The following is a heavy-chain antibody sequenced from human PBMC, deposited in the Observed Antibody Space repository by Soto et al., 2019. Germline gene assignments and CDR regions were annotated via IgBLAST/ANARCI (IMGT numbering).Heavy chain of an antibody. D-gene: IGHD6-6*01. CDR3: ARHLEITARPIDY. V-gene: IGHV1-18*01. CDR1: GYNFASYV. CDR2: ISGYNDKT. Sequence: ASVKVSCKTSGYNFASYVISWVRQAPGQGLEWIGWISGYNDKTNYAQSFQDRVTMTTDTSTSTAYMQLRSLRSDDPGIYYWARHLEITARPIDYWGQGTLVTVSS. J-gene: IGHJ4*02.